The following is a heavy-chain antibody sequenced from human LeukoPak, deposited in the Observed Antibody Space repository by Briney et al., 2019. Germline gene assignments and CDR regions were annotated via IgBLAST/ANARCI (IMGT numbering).Heavy chain of an antibody. Sequence: QPAGSLRRSCAGSAFTFNNYARSWVRQAPQKGLEWVSAISGSGGSTYYADSVKGRFTISRDNSKNTLYLQMNSLRAEDTAVCYCAQTIATAATGDWGQGTLVTVSS. J-gene: IGHJ4*02. V-gene: IGHV3-23*01. D-gene: IGHD6-13*01. CDR3: AQTIATAATGD. CDR2: ISGSGGST. CDR1: AFTFNNYA.